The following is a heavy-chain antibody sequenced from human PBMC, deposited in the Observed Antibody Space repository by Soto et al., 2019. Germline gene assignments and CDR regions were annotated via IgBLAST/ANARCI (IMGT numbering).Heavy chain of an antibody. CDR2: ISYDGSNK. CDR3: ARDGPSYCGGDCYPSRDAFDS. CDR1: GFTFSSYA. J-gene: IGHJ3*02. Sequence: GGSLRLSCAASGFTFSSYAMHWVRQAPGKGLEWVAVISYDGSNKYYADSVKGRFTISRDNSKNTLYLQMNSLRAEDTAVYYCARDGPSYCGGDCYPSRDAFDSWGQGTRVTV. V-gene: IGHV3-30-3*01. D-gene: IGHD2-21*02.